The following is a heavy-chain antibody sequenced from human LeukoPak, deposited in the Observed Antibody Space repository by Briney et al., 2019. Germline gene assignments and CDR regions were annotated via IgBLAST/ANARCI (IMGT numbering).Heavy chain of an antibody. CDR1: GYSFTSYG. D-gene: IGHD3-22*01. CDR2: IYPGDSDT. Sequence: GESLKISCKGSGYSFTSYGIAWVRQMPGKGLEWMGIIYPGDSDTRYSPSFQGQVTISADKSISTAYLQWSSLKASDTAMYYCAKQFSYDSSEMDYWGQGTLVTVSS. J-gene: IGHJ4*02. V-gene: IGHV5-51*01. CDR3: AKQFSYDSSEMDY.